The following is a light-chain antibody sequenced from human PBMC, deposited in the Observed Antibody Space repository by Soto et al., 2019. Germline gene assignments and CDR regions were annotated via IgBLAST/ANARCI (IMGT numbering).Light chain of an antibody. J-gene: IGKJ1*01. CDR3: QQYYSFPRT. V-gene: IGKV1-5*01. CDR2: EPS. CDR1: QSISSW. Sequence: DNQMTQSPSTLSASVGDRVTITCRASQSISSWLACYQQKPGKAPKLLIHEPSLLESGVPSRFSGSGSGTDFTLTISCLQSEDFATYSCQQYYSFPRTFRQGTQVDVK.